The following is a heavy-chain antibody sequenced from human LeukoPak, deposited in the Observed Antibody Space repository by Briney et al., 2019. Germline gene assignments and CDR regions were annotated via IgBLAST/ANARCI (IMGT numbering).Heavy chain of an antibody. CDR1: GFTFSSYS. J-gene: IGHJ4*02. CDR2: ISSSSSYI. CDR3: SGEDSSGYYYQGSLDY. V-gene: IGHV3-21*01. D-gene: IGHD3-22*01. Sequence: GGSLRLSCAASGFTFSSYSMNWVRQAPGKGLEWVSSISSSSSYIYYADSVKGRFTISRDNAKNSLYLQMNSLRAEDTAVYYCSGEDSSGYYYQGSLDYWGQGTLVTVSS.